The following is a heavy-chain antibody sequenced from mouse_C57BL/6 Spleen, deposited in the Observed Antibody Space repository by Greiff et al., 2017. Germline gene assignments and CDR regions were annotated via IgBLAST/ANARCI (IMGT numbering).Heavy chain of an antibody. D-gene: IGHD2-1*01. CDR2: IDPGDGDT. CDR3: HYYGSYVGYAMDE. CDR1: GYAFSSSW. Sequence: VQLQQSGPELVKPGASVKISCKASGYAFSSSWMNWVKQRPGKGLEWIGRIDPGDGDTNYNGKFKGKATLTADKSSSTAYMQLSSLTAEDSAVYFCHYYGSYVGYAMDEWGQGTSVTVSS. V-gene: IGHV1-82*01. J-gene: IGHJ4*01.